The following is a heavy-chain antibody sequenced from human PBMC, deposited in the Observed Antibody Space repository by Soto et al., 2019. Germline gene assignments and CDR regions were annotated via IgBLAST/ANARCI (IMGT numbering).Heavy chain of an antibody. V-gene: IGHV3-7*01. CDR3: ARSSGWYLNDAFDI. J-gene: IGHJ3*02. CDR1: GFTFSSYW. D-gene: IGHD6-19*01. Sequence: GGSLRLSCAASGFTFSSYWMSWVRQAPGKGLEWVANIKQDGSEKYYVDSVKGRFTISRDNAKNSLYLQMNSLRAEDTAVYYCARSSGWYLNDAFDIWGQGTMVTGSS. CDR2: IKQDGSEK.